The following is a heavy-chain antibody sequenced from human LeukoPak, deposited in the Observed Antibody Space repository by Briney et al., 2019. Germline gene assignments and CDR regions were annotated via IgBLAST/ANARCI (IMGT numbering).Heavy chain of an antibody. Sequence: GGSLRLSCAASGFTFSSYAMSWVRQAPGKGLEWVSAISGSGGSTYYADSVKGRFTISADKSISTAYLQWSSLKASDTAMYYCARLTIEDWNLYYFDYWGQGTLVTVSS. V-gene: IGHV3-23*01. CDR2: ISGSGGST. CDR3: ARLTIEDWNLYYFDY. D-gene: IGHD1-1*01. J-gene: IGHJ4*02. CDR1: GFTFSSYA.